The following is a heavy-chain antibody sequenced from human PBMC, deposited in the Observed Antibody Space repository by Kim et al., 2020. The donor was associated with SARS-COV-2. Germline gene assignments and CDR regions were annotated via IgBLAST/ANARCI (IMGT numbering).Heavy chain of an antibody. CDR2: IRSKAYGGTT. D-gene: IGHD3-10*01. J-gene: IGHJ4*02. CDR3: TRAGGSMVRGVSHDY. V-gene: IGHV3-49*03. CDR1: GFTFGDYA. Sequence: GGSLRLSCTASGFTFGDYAMSWFRQAPGKGLEWVGFIRSKAYGGTTEYAASVKGRFTISRDDSKSIAYLQMNSLKTEDTAVYYCTRAGGSMVRGVSHDYWGQGTLVTVSS.